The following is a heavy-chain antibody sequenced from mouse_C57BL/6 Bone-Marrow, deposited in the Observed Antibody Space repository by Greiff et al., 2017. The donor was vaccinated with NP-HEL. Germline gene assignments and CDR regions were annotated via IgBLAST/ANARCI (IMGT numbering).Heavy chain of an antibody. V-gene: IGHV8-8*01. CDR2: IWWDDDK. D-gene: IGHD1-1*01. CDR1: GFSLSTFGMG. Sequence: QVTLKESGPGILQPSQTLSLTCSFSGFSLSTFGMGVGWIRPPSGTGLEWLAHIWWDDDKYYNPALKSRLTISKDTSKNQVFLKSTNVDTADTATYCCARIGLHVYYYGSRDYYFDYWGQGTTLTVSS. CDR3: ARIGLHVYYYGSRDYYFDY. J-gene: IGHJ2*01.